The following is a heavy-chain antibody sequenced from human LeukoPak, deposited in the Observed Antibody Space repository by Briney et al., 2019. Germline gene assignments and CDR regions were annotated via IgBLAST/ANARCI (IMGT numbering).Heavy chain of an antibody. CDR2: ISSSGDIT. CDR3: AKRDTSGYYYFDY. CDR1: GIAFSSNA. Sequence: PGGSLRLSCAASGIAFSSNAMSWVRQTPGKGLEWVSSISSSGDITSYADSVKGRFTISRDKSKNTLYLQMNSLRAEDTAVYHCAKRDTSGYYYFDYWGQGTLVTVSS. V-gene: IGHV3-23*01. D-gene: IGHD3-22*01. J-gene: IGHJ4*02.